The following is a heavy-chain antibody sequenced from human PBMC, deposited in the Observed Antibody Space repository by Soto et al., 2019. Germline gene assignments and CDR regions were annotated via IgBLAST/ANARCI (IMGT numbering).Heavy chain of an antibody. CDR3: ASVETQRYYYGMDV. J-gene: IGHJ6*02. CDR2: IIPIFRTA. V-gene: IGHV1-69*12. D-gene: IGHD2-15*01. Sequence: QVQLVQSGAEVKKPGSSVKVSCKASGGTFSSYAISWVRQAPGQGLGWMGGIIPIFRTADYAQKFQGRVTVTADESTSTASMELSRLRSEDTAVYYCASVETQRYYYGMDVWGQGTTVTVSS. CDR1: GGTFSSYA.